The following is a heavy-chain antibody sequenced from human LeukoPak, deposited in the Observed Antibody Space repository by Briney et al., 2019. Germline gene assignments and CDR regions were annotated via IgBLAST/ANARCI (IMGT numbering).Heavy chain of an antibody. D-gene: IGHD3-10*01. CDR2: ISSSSSYL. Sequence: GGSLRPSCAASGFTFSSYSMNWVRQAPGKGLEWVSSISSSSSYLYYADSVKGRFTISRDNAKNSLYLQMNSLRAEDTAVYYCARTYYYGSGSSPPDYFDYWGRGTLVTVSS. V-gene: IGHV3-21*01. CDR1: GFTFSSYS. CDR3: ARTYYYGSGSSPPDYFDY. J-gene: IGHJ4*02.